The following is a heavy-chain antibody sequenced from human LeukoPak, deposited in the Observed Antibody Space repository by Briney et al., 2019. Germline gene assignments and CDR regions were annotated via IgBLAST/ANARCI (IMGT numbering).Heavy chain of an antibody. CDR3: AKSIAAAGYYYYGMDV. Sequence: PGGSLRLSCAASGLTFYDYAMHWVRQAPGKGLEWVSLISEDGGSTYYADSVKGRFTISRDNSNNSLYLQMNSLRLEDTALYYCAKSIAAAGYYYYGMDVWGQGTTVTVSS. V-gene: IGHV3-43*02. J-gene: IGHJ6*02. CDR1: GLTFYDYA. CDR2: ISEDGGST. D-gene: IGHD6-13*01.